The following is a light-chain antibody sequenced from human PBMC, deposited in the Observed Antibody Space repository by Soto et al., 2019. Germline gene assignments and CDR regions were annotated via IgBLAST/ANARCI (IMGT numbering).Light chain of an antibody. J-gene: IGKJ1*01. CDR3: QQANSFPWT. CDR2: GAF. CDR1: QAITNN. Sequence: DIHLTQSPSSLSASVGDRVTITCRASQAITNNLAWYQQKTGEAPKILIYGAFSLQSGVPSRFRGSGSGTDFTLTISRLQPEDSETYYCQQANSFPWTFGQGTKVDIK. V-gene: IGKV1-9*01.